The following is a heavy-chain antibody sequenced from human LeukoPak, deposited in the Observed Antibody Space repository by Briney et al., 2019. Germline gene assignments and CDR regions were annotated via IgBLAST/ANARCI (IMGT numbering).Heavy chain of an antibody. V-gene: IGHV5-51*01. CDR3: ARSTIVAVIATPGAFDI. CDR1: GYSFTSYW. Sequence: GESLKISCKGSGYSFTSYWIGWVRQMPGKGLEWMGIIYPGDSDTRYSPSFQGQVTISADKSISTAYLQWSSLKASDTAMYYCARSTIVAVIATPGAFDIWGQGTMVTVSS. CDR2: IYPGDSDT. J-gene: IGHJ3*02. D-gene: IGHD2-21*01.